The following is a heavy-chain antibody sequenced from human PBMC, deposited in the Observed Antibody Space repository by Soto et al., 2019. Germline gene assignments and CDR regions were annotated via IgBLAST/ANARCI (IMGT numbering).Heavy chain of an antibody. CDR3: ARQTDSILRRGDFDY. CDR2: LYYSGCT. D-gene: IGHD1-26*01. V-gene: IGHV4-39*01. CDR1: GDSITSSRYY. J-gene: IGHJ4*02. Sequence: QLQLQESGPGVLKPSETLSLTCSVSGDSITSSRYYWGWIRQSPQPGLEWIGSLYYSGCTFYNPSLKSRVYVSVDTSKTHFALKLTSVYDADTSLYFCARQTDSILRRGDFDYWGQGTLVTVSS.